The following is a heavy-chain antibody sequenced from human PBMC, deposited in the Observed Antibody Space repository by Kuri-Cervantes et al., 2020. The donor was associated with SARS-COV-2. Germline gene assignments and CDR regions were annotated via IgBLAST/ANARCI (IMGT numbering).Heavy chain of an antibody. CDR1: GFTFSSDS. J-gene: IGHJ4*02. D-gene: IGHD3-10*01. CDR3: ANGAGLDY. Sequence: GESLKISCAASGFTFSSDSMNWVRQAPGKGLEWVSYISSSSSTIYYADSVKGRFTISRDNSKTTLYLQMNSLRAEDTAVYYCANGAGLDYWGQGTLVTVSS. V-gene: IGHV3-48*01. CDR2: ISSSSSTI.